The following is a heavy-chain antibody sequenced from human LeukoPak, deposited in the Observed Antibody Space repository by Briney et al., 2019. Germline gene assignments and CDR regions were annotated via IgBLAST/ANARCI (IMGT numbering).Heavy chain of an antibody. D-gene: IGHD3-3*01. V-gene: IGHV3-53*01. Sequence: PGGSLRLSCAASGFTVSANYMSWVRQAPGKGLEWVSMIYSDDSTSYADSVKGRFTISRDNSKNTLYLQMKSLRAEDTAVYYCARDFLEGPLTEYWGQGTLVTVSS. J-gene: IGHJ4*02. CDR2: IYSDDST. CDR1: GFTVSANY. CDR3: ARDFLEGPLTEY.